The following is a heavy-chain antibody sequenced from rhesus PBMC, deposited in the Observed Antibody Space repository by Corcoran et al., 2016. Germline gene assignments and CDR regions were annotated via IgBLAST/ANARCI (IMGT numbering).Heavy chain of an antibody. CDR2: IYGGSGST. J-gene: IGHJ4*01. Sequence: QVQLQESGPGVVKPSETLSLTCAVSGGSISGYYLWSWIRQPPGKGLEWIGYIYGGSGSTSYNPSLKSRVIISIDTSKNQFSLKLRSVTAADTAVYYCARDIAAAGIDYWGQGVLVTVSS. V-gene: IGHV4S7*01. D-gene: IGHD6-25*01. CDR1: GGSISGYYL. CDR3: ARDIAAAGIDY.